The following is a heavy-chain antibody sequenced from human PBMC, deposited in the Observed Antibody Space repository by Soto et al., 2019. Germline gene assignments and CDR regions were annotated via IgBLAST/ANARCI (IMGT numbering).Heavy chain of an antibody. CDR3: VRLLDRDL. J-gene: IGHJ2*01. Sequence: EGQLVESGGGLVQPGGSLRLSCAASGFIFSNFWMHWVRQGPGKGLVWVSRINKDGSTTDYAESVKGRFTISRDNAKNMVYLQMNSLRVEDTAVYYCVRLLDRDLWGRGTLVTVSS. V-gene: IGHV3-74*01. CDR2: INKDGSTT. D-gene: IGHD1-1*01. CDR1: GFIFSNFW.